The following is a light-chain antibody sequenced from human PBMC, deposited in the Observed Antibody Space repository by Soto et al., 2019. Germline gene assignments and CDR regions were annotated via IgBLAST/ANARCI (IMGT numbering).Light chain of an antibody. CDR3: QQRSNWPPVV. Sequence: DIVLTQSPSTLSLSPGDRATLSCRASQSVSSYLAWYQQKPGQAPKLLIYDASNRATGIPARFSGSGSGTDFTLTISSLEPKDCAVYYCQQRSNWPPVVFGGGTKVEIK. V-gene: IGKV3-11*01. CDR1: QSVSSY. J-gene: IGKJ4*01. CDR2: DAS.